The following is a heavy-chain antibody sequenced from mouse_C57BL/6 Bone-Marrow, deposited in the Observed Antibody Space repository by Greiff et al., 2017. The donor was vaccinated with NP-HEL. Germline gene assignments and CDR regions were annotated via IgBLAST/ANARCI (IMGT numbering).Heavy chain of an antibody. CDR3: AGDTYGNEDYFDY. D-gene: IGHD2-1*01. J-gene: IGHJ2*01. V-gene: IGHV1-64*01. Sequence: VQLQQPGAELVKPGASVKLSCKASGYTFTSYWMHWVKQRPGQGLEWIGMIHPNSGSTNYNEKFKSKATLTVDKSSSTAYMQLSSLTSEDSAVYYGAGDTYGNEDYFDYWGQGTTLTVSS. CDR1: GYTFTSYW. CDR2: IHPNSGST.